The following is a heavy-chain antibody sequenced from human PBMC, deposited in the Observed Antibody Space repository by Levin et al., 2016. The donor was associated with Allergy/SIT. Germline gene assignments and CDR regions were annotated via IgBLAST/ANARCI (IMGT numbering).Heavy chain of an antibody. J-gene: IGHJ5*02. Sequence: GGSLRLSCAASGFTFSSYAMNWVRQAPGKGLEWVSAISGNGDTTYYADSVKGRFTISRDNSKNTLYLQMNSLRAEDTAVYYCARALESSGSSNWFDPWGQGTLVTVSS. D-gene: IGHD3-10*01. V-gene: IGHV3-23*01. CDR2: ISGNGDTT. CDR3: ARALESSGSSNWFDP. CDR1: GFTFSSYA.